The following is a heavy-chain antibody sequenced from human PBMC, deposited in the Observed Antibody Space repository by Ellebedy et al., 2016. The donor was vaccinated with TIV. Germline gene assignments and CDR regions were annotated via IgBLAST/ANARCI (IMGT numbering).Heavy chain of an antibody. CDR2: IIPIFGTA. J-gene: IGHJ4*02. V-gene: IGHV1-69*13. D-gene: IGHD3-22*01. Sequence: AASVKVSCKASGGTFSSYAISWVRQAPGQGLEWMGGIIPIFGTANYAQKFQGRVTITADESTSTAYMELRSLRSEDTAVYYCAREADYYDSSGYFDYWGQGTLVTVSS. CDR3: AREADYYDSSGYFDY. CDR1: GGTFSSYA.